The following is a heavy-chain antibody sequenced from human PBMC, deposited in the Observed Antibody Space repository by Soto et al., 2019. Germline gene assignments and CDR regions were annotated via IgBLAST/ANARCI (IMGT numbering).Heavy chain of an antibody. D-gene: IGHD3-10*01. V-gene: IGHV3-30*03. J-gene: IGHJ4*02. Sequence: QVQLVESGGGVVQPGRSLRLSCAASGFPFTSYVMHWVREGPDKGLEWVAIISYDGSDKYYADSGKGRFTISRDNYKNTMYLQMNSLRPEDTALYYCVGGQYYFDYRGQGTLVIVSS. CDR2: ISYDGSDK. CDR1: GFPFTSYV. CDR3: VGGQYYFDY.